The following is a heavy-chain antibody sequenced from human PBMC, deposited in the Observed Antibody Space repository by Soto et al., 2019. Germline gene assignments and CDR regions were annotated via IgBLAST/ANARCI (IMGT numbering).Heavy chain of an antibody. J-gene: IGHJ4*02. V-gene: IGHV1-46*03. CDR2: INPSGGST. CDR3: ARAATGMAFDY. CDR1: GYTFTTYY. D-gene: IGHD5-18*01. Sequence: AASVKVSCKASGYTFTTYYIHWVRQAPGQGLEWMGIINPSGGSTSYAQKFQGRVTMTRDTSTSTVYMGLSSLRSEDTAVYYCARAATGMAFDYWGQGTLVTVS.